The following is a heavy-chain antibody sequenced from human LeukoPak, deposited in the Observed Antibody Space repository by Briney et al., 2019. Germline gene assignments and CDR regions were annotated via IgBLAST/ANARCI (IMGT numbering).Heavy chain of an antibody. CDR1: GFTFGDYY. V-gene: IGHV3-11*04. Sequence: GGSLRLSCAASGFTFGDYYMNWIRQAPGKGLEWVSYISSGGSIIYYADSVKGRFTISRDNAKNSLYLQMNSLRAEDTAVYYCARDTGYCSSTSCLHFDYWGQGTLVTVSS. CDR2: ISSGGSII. J-gene: IGHJ4*02. D-gene: IGHD2-2*01. CDR3: ARDTGYCSSTSCLHFDY.